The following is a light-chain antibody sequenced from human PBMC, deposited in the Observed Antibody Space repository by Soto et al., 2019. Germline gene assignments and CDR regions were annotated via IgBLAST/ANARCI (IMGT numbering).Light chain of an antibody. CDR1: QSVGSY. V-gene: IGKV3-11*01. Sequence: EIVLTQSPATLSLSPGERATLSCTASQSVGSYLAWYQQRPGQAPRLLIYDASNRATGIPARFSGSGSGTDFTLPISSLEPEDFAVFYCQQRSNRPPLTFGGGTKVEIK. CDR2: DAS. CDR3: QQRSNRPPLT. J-gene: IGKJ4*01.